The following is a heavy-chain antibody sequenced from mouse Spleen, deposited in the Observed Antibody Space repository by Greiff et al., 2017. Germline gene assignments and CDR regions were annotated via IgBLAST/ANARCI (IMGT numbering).Heavy chain of an antibody. J-gene: IGHJ4*01. V-gene: IGHV5-6-5*01. Sequence: EVKLVESGGGLVKPGGSLKLSCAASGFTFSSYAMSWVRQTPEKRLEWVASISSGGSTYYPDSVKGRFTISRDNARNILYLQMSSLRSEDTAMYYCARAKDYAMDYWGQGTSVTVSS. CDR3: ARAKDYAMDY. CDR1: GFTFSSYA. CDR2: ISSGGST.